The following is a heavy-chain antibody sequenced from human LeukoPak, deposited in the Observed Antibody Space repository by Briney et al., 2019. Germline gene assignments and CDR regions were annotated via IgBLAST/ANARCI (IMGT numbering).Heavy chain of an antibody. CDR3: ARSPKYRSSWTSKGNWFDP. V-gene: IGHV1-18*01. CDR1: GYTFTGYG. Sequence: ASVKVSCTASGYTFTGYGISWVRQAPGQGLEWVGWISAYNGNTNYAQKLQGRVTMTTDTSTSTAYMELRSLRSDDKAVYYCARSPKYRSSWTSKGNWFDPWGQGTLVTVSS. CDR2: ISAYNGNT. J-gene: IGHJ5*02. D-gene: IGHD6-13*01.